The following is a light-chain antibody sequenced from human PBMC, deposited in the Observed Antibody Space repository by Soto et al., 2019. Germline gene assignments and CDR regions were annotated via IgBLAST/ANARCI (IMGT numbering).Light chain of an antibody. CDR2: GNS. Sequence: QSVLTQPPSVSGAPWQKVIISCTGSSSNIGAGYDVHWYQQLPGTAPKLLIYGNSNRPSGVPDRLSGSKSGTSASLAITGLQVEDEADYYCQSYDSSLSAAVFGGGTKLTVL. V-gene: IGLV1-40*01. J-gene: IGLJ2*01. CDR3: QSYDSSLSAAV. CDR1: SSNIGAGYD.